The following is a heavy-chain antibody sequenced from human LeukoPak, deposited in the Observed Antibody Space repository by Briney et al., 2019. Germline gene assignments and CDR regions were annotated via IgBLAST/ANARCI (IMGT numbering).Heavy chain of an antibody. CDR3: ARDSTPGDS. CDR2: MNPNSGNT. Sequence: ASVKVSCKASGYTFTSYDINWVRQATGQGLEWMGWMNPNSGNTGYAQKLQGRVTMTTGTSTSTAYMELRSLRSDDTAVYYCARDSTPGDSWGQGTLVTVSS. CDR1: GYTFTSYD. D-gene: IGHD2-21*01. J-gene: IGHJ4*02. V-gene: IGHV1-8*01.